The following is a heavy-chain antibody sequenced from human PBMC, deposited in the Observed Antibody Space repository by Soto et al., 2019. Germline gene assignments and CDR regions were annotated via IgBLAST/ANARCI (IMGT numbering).Heavy chain of an antibody. J-gene: IGHJ4*02. CDR2: ISYDGSNK. D-gene: IGHD2-2*01. V-gene: IGHV3-30*18. Sequence: GGSLSLSCAASGFTFSSYGMHWVRQAPGKGLEWVAVISYDGSNKYYADSVKGRFTISRDNSKNTLYLQMNSLRAEDTAVYYCAKDREDIVLVPAAYDYWGQGTLVTVSS. CDR1: GFTFSSYG. CDR3: AKDREDIVLVPAAYDY.